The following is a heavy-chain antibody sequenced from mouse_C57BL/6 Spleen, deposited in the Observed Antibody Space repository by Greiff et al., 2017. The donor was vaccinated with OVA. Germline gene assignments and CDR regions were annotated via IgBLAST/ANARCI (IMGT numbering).Heavy chain of an antibody. CDR3: ARDDGYSAWFAY. Sequence: VQLQQSGTELVKPGASVKLSCKASGYTFTSYWMHWVKQRPGQGLEWIGNINPSNGGTNYNEKFKSKATLTVDKSSSTAYMQLSSLTSEDSAVYYCARDDGYSAWFAYWGQGTLVTVSA. J-gene: IGHJ3*01. CDR1: GYTFTSYW. V-gene: IGHV1-53*01. CDR2: INPSNGGT. D-gene: IGHD2-3*01.